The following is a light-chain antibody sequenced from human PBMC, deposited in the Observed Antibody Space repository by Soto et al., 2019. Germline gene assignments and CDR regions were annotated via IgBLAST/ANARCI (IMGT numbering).Light chain of an antibody. CDR2: KDS. V-gene: IGKV2-30*01. Sequence: DVVMTQSPLSLPVTLGQPASISCRSSQSLVYSDGNSYLNWFQQRQGQSPRRLIYKDSNRDSGVQGQFSGSGSGTDFTLKISRVEAEDVGVYYCMQGTHWRPEITFGPVTKVDIK. CDR1: QSLVYSDGNSY. CDR3: MQGTHWRPEIT. J-gene: IGKJ3*01.